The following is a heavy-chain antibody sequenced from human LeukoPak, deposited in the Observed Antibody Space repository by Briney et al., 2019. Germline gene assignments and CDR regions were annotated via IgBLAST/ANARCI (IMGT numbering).Heavy chain of an antibody. CDR2: INWNGGST. D-gene: IGHD6-6*01. CDR1: GFTFSSYE. CDR3: ARVMRASSSPYDY. J-gene: IGHJ4*02. Sequence: PGGSLRLSCAVSGFTFSSYEMNWVRQAPGKGLEWVSGINWNGGSTGYADSVKGRFTISRDNAKNSLYLQMNSLRAEDTALYYCARVMRASSSPYDYWGQGTLVTVSS. V-gene: IGHV3-20*04.